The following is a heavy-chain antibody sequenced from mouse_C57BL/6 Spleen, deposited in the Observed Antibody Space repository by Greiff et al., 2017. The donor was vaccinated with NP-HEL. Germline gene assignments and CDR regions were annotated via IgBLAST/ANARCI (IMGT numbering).Heavy chain of an antibody. V-gene: IGHV14-4*01. Sequence: VQLKQSGAELVRPGASVKLSCTASGFNIKDDYMHWVKQRPEQGLEWIGWIDPENGDTEYASKFQGKATITADKSSNTAYLQLSSLTSEDTAVYCCTYYGSSSLAMDYWGQGTSVTVSS. D-gene: IGHD1-1*01. CDR3: TYYGSSSLAMDY. CDR2: IDPENGDT. CDR1: GFNIKDDY. J-gene: IGHJ4*01.